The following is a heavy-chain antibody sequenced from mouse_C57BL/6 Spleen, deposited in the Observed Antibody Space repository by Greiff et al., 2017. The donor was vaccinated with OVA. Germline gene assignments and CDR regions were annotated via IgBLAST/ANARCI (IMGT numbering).Heavy chain of an antibody. D-gene: IGHD1-1*01. J-gene: IGHJ2*01. CDR3: ARHVPYYYGSRYYFDY. Sequence: QVQLQQSGAELVKPGASVKLSCKASGYTFTEYPIHWVKQRSGQGLEWIGWFYPGSGSIKYNEKFKDKAPLTADKSSSTVYMELSRLTSEDAAVYFCARHVPYYYGSRYYFDYWGQGTTLTVSS. CDR1: GYTFTEYP. CDR2: FYPGSGSI. V-gene: IGHV1-62-2*01.